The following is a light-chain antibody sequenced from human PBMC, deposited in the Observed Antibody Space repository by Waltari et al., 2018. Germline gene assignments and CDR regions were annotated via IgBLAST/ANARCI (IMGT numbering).Light chain of an antibody. J-gene: IGKJ1*01. CDR3: LQYNGEPRT. Sequence: DIQMTQSPSTLSASVGASVTITCRASQHINTWLAWHQQKPGNAPNLLIYKASSLESGVPSRFSGSGSGTEFTLTISSLQPDDFATYYCLQYNGEPRTFGQGTKVEVK. V-gene: IGKV1-5*03. CDR2: KAS. CDR1: QHINTW.